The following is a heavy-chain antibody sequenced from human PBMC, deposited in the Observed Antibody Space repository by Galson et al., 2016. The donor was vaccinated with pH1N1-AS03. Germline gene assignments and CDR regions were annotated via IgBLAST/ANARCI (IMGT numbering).Heavy chain of an antibody. J-gene: IGHJ4*02. V-gene: IGHV3-30*02. CDR1: GFTFSYYG. Sequence: SLRLSCAASGFTFSYYGMHWVRQAPGKGLEWVASIRNDGSNEHYADSVKGRFTISRDNSKNTLHLQMNSLTPEDTAVYYCAKDQGGSARPGYWGQGTLVTVSS. D-gene: IGHD3-10*01. CDR3: AKDQGGSARPGY. CDR2: IRNDGSNE.